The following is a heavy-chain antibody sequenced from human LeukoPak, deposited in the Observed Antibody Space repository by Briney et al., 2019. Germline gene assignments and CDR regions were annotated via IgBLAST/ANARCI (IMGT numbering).Heavy chain of an antibody. V-gene: IGHV3-30-3*01. CDR1: GFTFSSYA. D-gene: IGHD6-19*01. CDR2: ISYDGSNK. Sequence: GGSLRLSCAASGFTFSSYAMHWVRQAPGKGLEWVAVISYDGSNKYYADSVKGRFTISRDNSKNTLYLQMNSLRTEDTALYYCAKDISSWAVAGYDAFDIWGQGTMVTVSS. J-gene: IGHJ3*02. CDR3: AKDISSWAVAGYDAFDI.